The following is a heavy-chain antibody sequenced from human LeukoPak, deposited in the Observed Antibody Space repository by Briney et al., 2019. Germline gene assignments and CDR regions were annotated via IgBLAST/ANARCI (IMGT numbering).Heavy chain of an antibody. D-gene: IGHD3-16*01. CDR2: VNTDGSTP. J-gene: IGHJ4*02. CDR1: GFTFSSYW. V-gene: IGHV3-74*01. CDR3: ARDRGSYSDY. Sequence: GGALRLSCAASGFTFSSYWMHWVRQAPGKGLVWVSRVNTDGSTPTYADSVKGRFTISRDNAKNTLYLQMNSLRAEDTAVYYCARDRGSYSDYWGQGTLVTVSS.